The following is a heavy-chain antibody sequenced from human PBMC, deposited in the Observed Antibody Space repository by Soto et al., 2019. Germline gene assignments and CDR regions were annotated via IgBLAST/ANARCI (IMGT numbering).Heavy chain of an antibody. J-gene: IGHJ6*02. CDR3: ARWPDGYYYYGMDV. Sequence: QVQLVQSGAEVKKPGASVKVSCKASGYTFTSYDINWVRQATGQGLEWMGWMNPNSGNTGYAQKFQGRVTMTRNTSISTAYMELSSLRSEDAAVYYCARWPDGYYYYGMDVWGQGTTVTVSS. CDR1: GYTFTSYD. CDR2: MNPNSGNT. V-gene: IGHV1-8*01.